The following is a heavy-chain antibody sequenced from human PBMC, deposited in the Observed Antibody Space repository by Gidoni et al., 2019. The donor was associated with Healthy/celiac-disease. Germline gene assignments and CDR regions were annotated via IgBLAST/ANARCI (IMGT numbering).Heavy chain of an antibody. V-gene: IGHV3-21*01. CDR2: ISSSSSYI. CDR1: GFTFSRYS. J-gene: IGHJ6*03. Sequence: EVQLVESGGGLVKPGGSLRLSCAASGFTFSRYSMNWVRQAPGKGLEWVSSISSSSSYIYYADSVKGRFTISRDNAKNSLYLQMNSLRAEDTAVYYCARLLAASYYYYYMDVWGKGTTVTVSS. D-gene: IGHD2-15*01. CDR3: ARLLAASYYYYYMDV.